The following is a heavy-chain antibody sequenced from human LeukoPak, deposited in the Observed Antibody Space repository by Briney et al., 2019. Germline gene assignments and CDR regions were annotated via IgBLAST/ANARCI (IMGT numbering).Heavy chain of an antibody. CDR1: GFTFRSYW. CDR3: ARDRDSTNWFDP. J-gene: IGHJ5*02. CDR2: ITSDGTGT. Sequence: GGSLRLSCAASGFTFRSYWMHWVRQSSGKRLVWVSHITSDGTGTNYADSVKGRFTISRDNTKNMLYLQMSSLRAEDTAVYYCARDRDSTNWFDPWGQGTLVTVSS. D-gene: IGHD2-21*01. V-gene: IGHV3-74*01.